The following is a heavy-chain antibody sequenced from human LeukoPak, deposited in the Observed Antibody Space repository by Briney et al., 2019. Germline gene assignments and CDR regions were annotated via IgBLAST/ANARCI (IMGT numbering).Heavy chain of an antibody. CDR3: AEARYDGAFDI. CDR2: ISSSSSYI. D-gene: IGHD3-3*01. Sequence: GGSLRLTCAASGFTFSSYSMNWVRQAPGKGLEWVSSISSSSSYIYYADSVKGRFTISRDNAKNSLYLQMNSLRAEDTAVYYCAEARYDGAFDIWGQGTMVTVSS. V-gene: IGHV3-21*01. CDR1: GFTFSSYS. J-gene: IGHJ3*02.